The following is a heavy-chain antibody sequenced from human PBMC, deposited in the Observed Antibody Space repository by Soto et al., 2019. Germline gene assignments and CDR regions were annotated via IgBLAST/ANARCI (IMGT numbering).Heavy chain of an antibody. Sequence: SETLSLTCTVSGGSISSGGYYWSWIRQHPGKGLEWIGYIYYSGSTYYNPSLKSRVTISVDTSKNQFSLKLSSVTAADTAVYYCAGVLRYFDWLFQGSFDPWGQGTLVTVSS. V-gene: IGHV4-31*03. CDR2: IYYSGST. D-gene: IGHD3-9*01. CDR3: AGVLRYFDWLFQGSFDP. J-gene: IGHJ5*02. CDR1: GGSISSGGYY.